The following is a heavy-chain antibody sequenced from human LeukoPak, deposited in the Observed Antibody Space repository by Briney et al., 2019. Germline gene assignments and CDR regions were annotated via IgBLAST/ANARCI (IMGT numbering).Heavy chain of an antibody. Sequence: PSETLSLTCTVSGGSINSYYWSWIRQPPGKGLEWIGEINHSGSTNYNPSLKSRVTISVDTSKNQFSLKLSSVTAADTAVYYCASVLLPGGWGQGTLVTVSS. D-gene: IGHD3-10*01. V-gene: IGHV4-34*01. CDR2: INHSGST. CDR1: GGSINSYY. CDR3: ASVLLPGG. J-gene: IGHJ4*02.